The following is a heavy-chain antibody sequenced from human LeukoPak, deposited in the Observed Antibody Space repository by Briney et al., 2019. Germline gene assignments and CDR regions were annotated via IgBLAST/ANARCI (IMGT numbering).Heavy chain of an antibody. CDR1: GGSISSHY. CDR2: IYYSGST. V-gene: IGHV4-59*11. CDR3: AREADYDSSGYYLNWFDP. J-gene: IGHJ5*02. D-gene: IGHD3-22*01. Sequence: SETLCLTCTGSGGSISSHYWSWIRQPPGKGLEWIWYIYYSGSTNYNHTLKSRVTISIDTSKNLFSLKLSSVTAADTAVYYCAREADYDSSGYYLNWFDPWGQGTLVTVSS.